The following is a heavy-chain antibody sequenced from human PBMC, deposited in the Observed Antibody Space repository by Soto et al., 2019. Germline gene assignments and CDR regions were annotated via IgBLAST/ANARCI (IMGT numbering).Heavy chain of an antibody. Sequence: ASVKVSCKASGYTFTSYGISCVRQSPGQGLEWMGWISAYNGNTNYAQKLQGRVTMTTDTSTSTAYMELRSLRSDDTAVYYCARGRLADYYDFWSGYYSVPYYYGMDVWGQGTTVTVYS. CDR3: ARGRLADYYDFWSGYYSVPYYYGMDV. CDR2: ISAYNGNT. D-gene: IGHD3-3*01. J-gene: IGHJ6*02. CDR1: GYTFTSYG. V-gene: IGHV1-18*04.